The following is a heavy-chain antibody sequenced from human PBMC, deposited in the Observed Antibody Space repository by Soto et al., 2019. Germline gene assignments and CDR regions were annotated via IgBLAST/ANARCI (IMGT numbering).Heavy chain of an antibody. CDR2: IYYSGST. Sequence: TLSLTCTVSGSPITINYWSWIRQAPGKGLEWIGYIYYSGSTTYNPSLKSRVTMSADTSKDQFSLKLNSVTAADTAVYYCARDAGGTYEHWGTGILVTVSS. CDR3: ARDAGGTYEH. CDR1: GSPITINY. V-gene: IGHV4-59*01. D-gene: IGHD2-15*01. J-gene: IGHJ4*01.